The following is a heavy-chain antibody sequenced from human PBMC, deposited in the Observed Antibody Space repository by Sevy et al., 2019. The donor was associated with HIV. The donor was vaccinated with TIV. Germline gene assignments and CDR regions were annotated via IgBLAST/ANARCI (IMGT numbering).Heavy chain of an antibody. Sequence: ASVKVSCKVSGYTLTELSMHWVRQAPGKGLEWMGGFDPEDGETIYAQKFQGRVTMTEDTSTDTAYMELSSLRSEDTAVYYCATGENYYGSGSYYNYFDYWGQGTLVTVSS. V-gene: IGHV1-24*01. CDR3: ATGENYYGSGSYYNYFDY. J-gene: IGHJ4*02. CDR1: GYTLTELS. CDR2: FDPEDGET. D-gene: IGHD3-10*01.